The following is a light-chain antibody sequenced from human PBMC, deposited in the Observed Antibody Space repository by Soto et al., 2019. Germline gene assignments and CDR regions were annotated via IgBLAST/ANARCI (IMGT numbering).Light chain of an antibody. CDR3: QQYNSSTWT. CDR2: DAS. CDR1: QSISSW. Sequence: DIQMTQSPSTLSASVGDRVTITCRASQSISSWLAWYKQKPGKAPKLLIYDASSLESGVPSRFSGSGSGTEFTLTISSLQPDDFATYYCQQYNSSTWTVGQGTKVEIK. V-gene: IGKV1-5*01. J-gene: IGKJ1*01.